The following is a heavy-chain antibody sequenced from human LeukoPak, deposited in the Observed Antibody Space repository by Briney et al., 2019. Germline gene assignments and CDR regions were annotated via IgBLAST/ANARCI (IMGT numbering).Heavy chain of an antibody. D-gene: IGHD6-19*01. V-gene: IGHV1-2*02. CDR3: ARVPRIAVAGTNYYYYYMDV. CDR2: INPNSGGT. CDR1: GYTFTGYY. J-gene: IGHJ6*03. Sequence: ASVKVSCKASGYTFTGYYMHWVRQAPGQGLEWMGWINPNSGGTKYAQKFQGRVTMTRDTSISTAYMELSRLRSDDTAVYYCARVPRIAVAGTNYYYYYMDVWGKGTTVTVSS.